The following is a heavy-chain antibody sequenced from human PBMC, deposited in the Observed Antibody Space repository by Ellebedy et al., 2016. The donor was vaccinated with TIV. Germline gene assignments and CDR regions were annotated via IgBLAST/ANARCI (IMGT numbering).Heavy chain of an antibody. D-gene: IGHD5-18*01. CDR1: GFTFSSYS. CDR3: AREDTAMDNWFDP. Sequence: GESLKISXAASGFTFSSYSMNWVRQAPGKGLECVSSISSSSSYIYYADSVKGRFTISRDNAKNSLYLQMNSLRAEDTAVYYCAREDTAMDNWFDPWGQGTLVTVSS. CDR2: ISSSSSYI. J-gene: IGHJ5*02. V-gene: IGHV3-21*01.